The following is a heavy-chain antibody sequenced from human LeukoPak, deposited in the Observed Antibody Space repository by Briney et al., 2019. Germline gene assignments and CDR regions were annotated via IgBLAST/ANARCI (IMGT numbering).Heavy chain of an antibody. D-gene: IGHD3-3*01. Sequence: SETLSLTCAVYGGSFSGYYWSWIRQPPGKGLEWIGEINHSGSTNYNPSLKSRVTISVDTSKNQFSLKLSSVTAADTAVYYCARGPLTIFGVVTLYYYGMDVWGQGTTVTVSS. CDR3: ARGPLTIFGVVTLYYYGMDV. CDR1: GGSFSGYY. J-gene: IGHJ6*02. CDR2: INHSGST. V-gene: IGHV4-34*01.